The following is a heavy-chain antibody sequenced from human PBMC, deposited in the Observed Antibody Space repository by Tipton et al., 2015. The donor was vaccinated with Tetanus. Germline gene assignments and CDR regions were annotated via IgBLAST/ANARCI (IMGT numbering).Heavy chain of an antibody. J-gene: IGHJ6*02. V-gene: IGHV3-9*01. CDR2: ISWNGGNI. CDR1: GFTFDDYA. D-gene: IGHD2-21*02. Sequence: SLRLSCAASGFTFDDYAMHWVRQAPGKGLEWVSGISWNGGNIGYADSVKGRFTISRDNARNFLYLQMNSLRAEDTALYYCAKDTGVTPHYGMDVWGQGTTVTVSS. CDR3: AKDTGVTPHYGMDV.